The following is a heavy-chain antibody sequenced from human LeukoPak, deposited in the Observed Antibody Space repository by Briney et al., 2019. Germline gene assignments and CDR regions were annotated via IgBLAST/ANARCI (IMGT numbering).Heavy chain of an antibody. V-gene: IGHV3-30*02. CDR2: IQYDGSNE. D-gene: IGHD4-17*01. J-gene: IGHJ6*03. CDR3: ARGQVVTTVTSHYYYYYMDV. Sequence: PGGSLRLSCAASGFTFSSYGMHWVRQAPGKGLEWVAYIQYDGSNEQYADSVKGRFTISRDNAKNSLYLQMNSLRAEDTAVYYCARGQVVTTVTSHYYYYYMDVWGKGTTVTVSS. CDR1: GFTFSSYG.